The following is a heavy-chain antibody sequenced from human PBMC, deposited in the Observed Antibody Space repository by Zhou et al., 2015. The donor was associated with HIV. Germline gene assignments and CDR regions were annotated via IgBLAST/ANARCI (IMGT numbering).Heavy chain of an antibody. CDR3: ARDLRSFAFDV. CDR2: ISKTGNSL. V-gene: IGHV3-48*04. J-gene: IGHJ3*01. CDR1: GFTFSSYS. D-gene: IGHD3-10*01. Sequence: HLVESGGGLVQPGGSLRLSCAASGFTFSSYSMTWIRQAPGKGLEWLTYISKTGNSLNYADSVKGRFTISRDNAKNSMSLQMTSLRVEDTAVYYCARDLRSFAFDVWGQGTIVTVSS.